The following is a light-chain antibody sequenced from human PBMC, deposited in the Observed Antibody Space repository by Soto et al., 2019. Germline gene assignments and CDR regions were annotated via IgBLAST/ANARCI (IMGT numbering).Light chain of an antibody. Sequence: QSVLTQPPSASGTPGQRVTISCSGSSSNIGSNYVYWYQQLPGTAPKLLIYRNNQRPSGVPDRFSGSKSGTSASLAISGLRSEEDADYSCAAWDDSLSGHVVFGGGTKLTVL. CDR3: AAWDDSLSGHVV. CDR2: RNN. J-gene: IGLJ2*01. V-gene: IGLV1-47*01. CDR1: SSNIGSNY.